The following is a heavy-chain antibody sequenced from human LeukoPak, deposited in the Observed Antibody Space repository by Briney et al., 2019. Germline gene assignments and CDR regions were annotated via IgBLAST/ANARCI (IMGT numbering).Heavy chain of an antibody. V-gene: IGHV4-61*08. D-gene: IGHD1-26*01. CDR2: TNYIRNT. J-gene: IGHJ4*02. Sequence: SETLSLTCTVSGGSVGSGGYYWSWIRQPPGGGLGWFGETNYIRNTNYNPSLKSRVTMSLDPSKNQFSLKLNSVTAADTAVYYCARTQSQSGSYRYYFAYWGQGTLVTVSS. CDR3: ARTQSQSGSYRYYFAY. CDR1: GGSVGSGGYY.